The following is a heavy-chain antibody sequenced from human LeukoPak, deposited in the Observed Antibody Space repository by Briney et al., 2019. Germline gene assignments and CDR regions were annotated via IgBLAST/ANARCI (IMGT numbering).Heavy chain of an antibody. D-gene: IGHD3-10*01. V-gene: IGHV4-59*01. Sequence: SETLSLTCTVSGGSISSYYWSWIRQPPGKGLEWIGYIYYSGSTNYNPSLKSRVTISVDTSKNQFSLKLSSVTAADTAVYYCARQKYYYGSGSYRSSYYFDYWGQGTLVTVSS. CDR3: ARQKYYYGSGSYRSSYYFDY. CDR1: GGSISSYY. J-gene: IGHJ4*02. CDR2: IYYSGST.